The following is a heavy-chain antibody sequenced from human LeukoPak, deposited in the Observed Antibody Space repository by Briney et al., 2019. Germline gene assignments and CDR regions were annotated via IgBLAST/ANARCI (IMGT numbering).Heavy chain of an antibody. Sequence: GGSLRLSCAASGNYWMHWVRQAPGKGLVWVSHINSDGSWTSYADSVKGRFTISKDNAKNTVYLQMNSLRAEDTAVYYCVSLYETYWGRGALVTVSS. CDR1: GNYW. J-gene: IGHJ4*02. V-gene: IGHV3-74*01. D-gene: IGHD2-8*01. CDR2: INSDGSWT. CDR3: VSLYETY.